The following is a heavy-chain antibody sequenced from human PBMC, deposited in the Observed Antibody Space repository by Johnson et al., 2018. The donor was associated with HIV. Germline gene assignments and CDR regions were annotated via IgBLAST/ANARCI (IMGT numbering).Heavy chain of an antibody. V-gene: IGHV3-30*02. CDR2: IRYDGSNK. CDR1: GFTFSSYG. CDR3: AKDSSVLLCFDI. Sequence: QMLLVESGGGVVQPGGSLRLSCAASGFTFSSYGMHWVRQAPGKGLEWVAFIRYDGSNKYYADSVKGRFTISRDNSKTTLYLQMNILRAEDTAVYYCAKDSSVLLCFDIWGQGTMVTVSS. J-gene: IGHJ3*02. D-gene: IGHD3-10*01.